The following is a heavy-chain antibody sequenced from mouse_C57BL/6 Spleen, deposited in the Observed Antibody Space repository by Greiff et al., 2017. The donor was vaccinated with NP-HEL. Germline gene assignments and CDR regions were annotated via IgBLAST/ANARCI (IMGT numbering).Heavy chain of an antibody. Sequence: QVQLKESGPELVKPGASVKISCKASGYAFSSSWMNWVKQRPGQGLEWIGRIYPGDGDTNYNGKFKGKATLTADKSSSTAYMQLSSLTSEDSAVYFCAREEDGGFAYWGQGTLVTVSA. CDR2: IYPGDGDT. CDR1: GYAFSSSW. J-gene: IGHJ3*01. D-gene: IGHD2-3*01. CDR3: AREEDGGFAY. V-gene: IGHV1-82*01.